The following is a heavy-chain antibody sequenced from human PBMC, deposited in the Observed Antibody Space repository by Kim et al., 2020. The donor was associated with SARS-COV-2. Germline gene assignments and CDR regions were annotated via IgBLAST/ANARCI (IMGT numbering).Heavy chain of an antibody. Sequence: DSVKGRFSISRDNSKNTLYLQMNSLRAEDTAIYYYAGFTPIYSSGWYFFDYWGQGTLVTVSS. V-gene: IGHV3-53*01. D-gene: IGHD6-19*01. CDR3: AGFTPIYSSGWYFFDY. J-gene: IGHJ4*02.